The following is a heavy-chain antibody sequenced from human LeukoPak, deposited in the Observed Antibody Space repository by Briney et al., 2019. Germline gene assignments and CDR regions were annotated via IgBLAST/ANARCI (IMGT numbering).Heavy chain of an antibody. D-gene: IGHD1-26*01. J-gene: IGHJ6*02. Sequence: GGSLEISFKGSGYRFTSYWIRWVRPMPGKGVEWMGIIYPGEYDTRYSASFEGQLTISADKSISTPYLQWSSLKASDTAMYYCARQGGTYYYYGMDVWGQGTTVTVSS. CDR3: ARQGGTYYYYGMDV. V-gene: IGHV5-51*01. CDR1: GYRFTSYW. CDR2: IYPGEYDT.